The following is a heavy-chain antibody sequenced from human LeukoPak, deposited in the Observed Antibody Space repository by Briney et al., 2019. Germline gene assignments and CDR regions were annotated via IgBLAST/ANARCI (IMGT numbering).Heavy chain of an antibody. V-gene: IGHV3-11*04. CDR2: ISSTGSPT. D-gene: IGHD5-12*01. CDR3: ARDNSGYGIFDY. CDR1: GFTFSDYY. J-gene: IGHJ4*02. Sequence: PGGSLRLSCAASGFTFSDYYMSWIRQAPGKGLEWVSYISSTGSPTYYADSVRGRFTISRDNAKNSLYLQMNSLRAEDTAVYYCARDNSGYGIFDYWGQGTLVTVSS.